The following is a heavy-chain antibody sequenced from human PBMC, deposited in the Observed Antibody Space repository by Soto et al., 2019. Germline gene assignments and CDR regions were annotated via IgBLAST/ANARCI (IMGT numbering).Heavy chain of an antibody. CDR2: IIPIFGTA. D-gene: IGHD3-22*01. CDR1: GGTFSSYA. J-gene: IGHJ4*02. Sequence: QVPLVQSGAEVKKPGSSVKVSCKASGGTFSSYAISWVRQAPGQGLEWMGGIIPIFGTANYAQKFQGRVTITADESTSTAYMELSSLRSEDTAVYYCARASRYYYDSSGYYYFDYWGQGTLVTVSS. CDR3: ARASRYYYDSSGYYYFDY. V-gene: IGHV1-69*01.